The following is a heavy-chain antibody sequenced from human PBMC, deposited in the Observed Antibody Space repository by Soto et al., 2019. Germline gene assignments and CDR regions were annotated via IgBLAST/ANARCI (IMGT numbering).Heavy chain of an antibody. Sequence: SETLSLACAVYGGSFSGYYWSWIRQPPGKGLEWMGEINHRGRTNYNPSLKSRVTISVDTSKNQFSLKLSSVTAADTAVYYCARGGEYGSIYGGQGTLVNVSS. V-gene: IGHV4-34*01. J-gene: IGHJ4*02. CDR2: INHRGRT. CDR1: GGSFSGYY. CDR3: ARGGEYGSIY. D-gene: IGHD3-10*01.